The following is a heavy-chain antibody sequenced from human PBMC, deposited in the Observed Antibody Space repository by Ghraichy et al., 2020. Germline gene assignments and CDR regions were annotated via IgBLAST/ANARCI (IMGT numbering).Heavy chain of an antibody. D-gene: IGHD2-15*01. CDR1: GGSVSSGSYY. J-gene: IGHJ6*02. V-gene: IGHV4-61*01. Sequence: SETLSLTCTVSGGSVSSGSYYWSWIRQPPGKGLEWIGYIYYSGSTNYNPSLKSRVTISVDTSKNQFSLKLSSVTAAATAVYYCARDQGGVWGYCSGGSCYRYYYGMDVWGQGTTVTVSS. CDR2: IYYSGST. CDR3: ARDQGGVWGYCSGGSCYRYYYGMDV.